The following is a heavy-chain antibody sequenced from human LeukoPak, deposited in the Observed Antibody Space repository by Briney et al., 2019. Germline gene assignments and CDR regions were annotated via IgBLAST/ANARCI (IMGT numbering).Heavy chain of an antibody. D-gene: IGHD4-17*01. CDR1: GFSLTTRGVG. CDR2: IYWDDDK. Sequence: KSSGPTLVNPTQTLTLTCTFSGFSLTTRGVGVNWIRQPPGKALEWLALIYWDDDKRYSPSLKSRLTITRDTSKKQVVLTMTNMDPVDTATYYCAHSGDYGDFRGVVHSWGQGTLVTVSP. J-gene: IGHJ4*02. CDR3: AHSGDYGDFRGVVHS. V-gene: IGHV2-5*02.